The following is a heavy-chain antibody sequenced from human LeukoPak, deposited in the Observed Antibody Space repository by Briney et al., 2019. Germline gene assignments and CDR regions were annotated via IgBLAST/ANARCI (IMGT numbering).Heavy chain of an antibody. V-gene: IGHV1-58*02. D-gene: IGHD2-2*01. CDR2: IVVGSGNT. CDR1: GYTFTSSA. J-gene: IGHJ6*02. CDR3: AAGFVGYCSSTSCYADVYYYYGMDV. Sequence: SVKVSCKASGYTFTSSAMQWVRQARGQRLEWIGWIVVGSGNTNYAQKFQERVTITRDMSTSTAYMELSSLRSEDTAVYYCAAGFVGYCSSTSCYADVYYYYGMDVWGQGTTVTVSS.